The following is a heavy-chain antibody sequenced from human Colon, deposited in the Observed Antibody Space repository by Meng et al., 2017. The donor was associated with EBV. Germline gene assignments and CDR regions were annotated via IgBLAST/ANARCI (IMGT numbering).Heavy chain of an antibody. CDR1: CDIGSSTGAA. CDR2: TYYRSKWHN. CDR3: ARDYGTSRPFEY. D-gene: IGHD1/OR15-1a*01. Sequence: HVQLQQAGPGLVKPSQPPPPTCAISCDIGSSTGAAWNWIRQSPSRGLEWLGRTYYRSKWHNDYAVSVRGRIAINPDTSKNQFFLQLNSVTPEDTAVYYCARDYGTSRPFEYWGQGILVTVSS. J-gene: IGHJ4*02. V-gene: IGHV6-1*01.